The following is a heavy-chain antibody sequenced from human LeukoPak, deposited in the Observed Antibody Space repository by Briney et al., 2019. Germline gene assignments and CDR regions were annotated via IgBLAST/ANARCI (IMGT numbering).Heavy chain of an antibody. CDR3: ARGSELDFFDY. Sequence: GGSLRLSCAASGFTVSSNYMGWVRQAPGKGLEWVSVIYSGGSTYYADSVKGRFTISRDNSKNTLYLQMNSLRAEDTAVYYCARGSELDFFDYWGQGTLVTVSS. CDR1: GFTVSSNY. D-gene: IGHD3-10*01. J-gene: IGHJ4*02. V-gene: IGHV3-53*01. CDR2: IYSGGST.